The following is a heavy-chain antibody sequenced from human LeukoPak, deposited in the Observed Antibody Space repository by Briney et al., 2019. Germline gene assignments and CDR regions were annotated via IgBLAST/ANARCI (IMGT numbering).Heavy chain of an antibody. CDR3: AREGVVGAPFDY. Sequence: ASVKVSCKVSGYTLTELSMHWVRQAPGQGLEWMGIINPSGGSTSYAQKFQGRVTMTRDTSTSTVYMELSSLRSEDTAVYYCAREGVVGAPFDYWGQGTLVTVSS. V-gene: IGHV1-46*01. CDR1: GYTLTELS. D-gene: IGHD1-26*01. CDR2: INPSGGST. J-gene: IGHJ4*02.